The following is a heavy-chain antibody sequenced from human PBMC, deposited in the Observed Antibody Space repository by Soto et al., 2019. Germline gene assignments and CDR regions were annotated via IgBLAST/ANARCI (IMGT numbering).Heavy chain of an antibody. V-gene: IGHV4-4*07. CDR2: IYSDGTT. D-gene: IGHD2-2*01. J-gene: IGHJ6*02. CDR1: GGSISGYY. CDR3: SRVGCSNSKCYTRGMDV. Sequence: SETLSLTCSVSGGSISGYYWSWVRQPAGKGLEWVGRIYSDGTTNYSPSLKSRVTMSLDTSKDQFSLHLNSVTAADTAVYYCSRVGCSNSKCYTRGMDVWGQGTTVTVSS.